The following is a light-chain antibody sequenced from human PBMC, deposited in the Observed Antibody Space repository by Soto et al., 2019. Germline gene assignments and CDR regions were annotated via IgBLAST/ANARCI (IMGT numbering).Light chain of an antibody. J-gene: IGKJ2*01. Sequence: EIVLTQSPGTLSLSPGERATLSCRASESVSDNYLAWYQQRSGQAPRLVIYGASSRASAVPDRFSGSGSGADFTLTISRLEPEDFAVYYCQQYETFGQGTKLEIK. CDR1: ESVSDNY. CDR3: QQYET. CDR2: GAS. V-gene: IGKV3-20*01.